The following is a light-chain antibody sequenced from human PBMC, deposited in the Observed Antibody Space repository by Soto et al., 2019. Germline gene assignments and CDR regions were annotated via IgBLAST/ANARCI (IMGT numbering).Light chain of an antibody. V-gene: IGKV1-5*03. CDR2: KAS. CDR3: QHYNTYSYT. J-gene: IGKJ2*01. CDR1: QSISSW. Sequence: DIQMTQSPSTLSASVGERVTITCRASQSISSWLAWYQQKPGKAPKLLIYKASSLESGVPSRFSGSGSVTEFTLTISSLQPDDFATYYCQHYNTYSYTFGQGTKLEIK.